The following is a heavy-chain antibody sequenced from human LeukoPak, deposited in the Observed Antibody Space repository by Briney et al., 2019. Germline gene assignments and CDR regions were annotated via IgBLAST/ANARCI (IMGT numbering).Heavy chain of an antibody. V-gene: IGHV4-34*01. CDR1: GGSFSGYY. CDR2: INHSGST. D-gene: IGHD1-7*01. Sequence: SETLSLTCAVYGGSFSGYYWSWIRQPAVQGLEWIGEINHSGSTNYNPSLKSRVTISVDTSKNQFSLKLSSVTAADTAVYYCARGGGNWNYLAFDICGQGTMVTVSS. CDR3: ARGGGNWNYLAFDI. J-gene: IGHJ3*02.